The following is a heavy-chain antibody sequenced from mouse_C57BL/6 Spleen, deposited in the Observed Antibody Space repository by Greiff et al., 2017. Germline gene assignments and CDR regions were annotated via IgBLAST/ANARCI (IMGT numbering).Heavy chain of an antibody. CDR3: ARGGLSDGEYDGFDY. V-gene: IGHV1-39*01. Sequence: EVQLQQSGPELVKPGASVKISCKASGYSFTDYTMNWVKQSTGQSLEWIGVINPNYGTTSYNQKFKGKDTLTVDQSSSAAYMQLNSLTAEDSAVYYCARGGLSDGEYDGFDYWGQGTTLTGSS. D-gene: IGHD2-4*01. CDR1: GYSFTDYT. CDR2: INPNYGTT. J-gene: IGHJ2*01.